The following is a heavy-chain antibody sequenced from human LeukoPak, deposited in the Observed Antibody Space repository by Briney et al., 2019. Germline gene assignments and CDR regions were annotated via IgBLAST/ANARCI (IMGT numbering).Heavy chain of an antibody. J-gene: IGHJ4*02. D-gene: IGHD3-10*01. CDR2: ISSSSYI. V-gene: IGHV3-21*01. Sequence: GGSLRLSCSASGFTFSSYSRTWVRQAPGKGLEWVSSISSSSYIYYADSVKGRFTISRDNAKNSLYLQMNSLRAEDTAVYYCAREITMVRGVHDYWGQGTLVTVSS. CDR3: AREITMVRGVHDY. CDR1: GFTFSSYS.